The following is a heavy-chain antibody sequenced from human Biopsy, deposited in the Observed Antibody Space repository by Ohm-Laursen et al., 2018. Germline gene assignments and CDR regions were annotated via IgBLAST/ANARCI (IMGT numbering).Heavy chain of an antibody. J-gene: IGHJ4*02. CDR2: ISSRTNTI. CDR3: ARGSFATDF. D-gene: IGHD1-26*01. CDR1: GFTFSDYY. Sequence: SLRLSCAASGFTFSDYYMSWIRQAPGKGLKWVSYISSRTNTIYYADSVKGRFTISRDNAKNSLYLQMSRLRAEDTAVYYCARGSFATDFWGQGTLVTVSS. V-gene: IGHV3-11*01.